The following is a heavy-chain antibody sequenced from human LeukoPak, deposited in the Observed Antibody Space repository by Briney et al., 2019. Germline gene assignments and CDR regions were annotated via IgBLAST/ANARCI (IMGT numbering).Heavy chain of an antibody. CDR3: AKDWYSYAQKVNGYYFDY. J-gene: IGHJ4*02. V-gene: IGHV3-11*01. Sequence: PGGSLRLSCAASGFIFNDYYMTWIRQAPGKGLEWVSYISGSGTTIYYADSVKGRFTISRDNAKNSLYLQMNSLRAEDTAVYYCAKDWYSYAQKVNGYYFDYWGQGTLVTVSS. CDR1: GFIFNDYY. CDR2: ISGSGTTI. D-gene: IGHD5-18*01.